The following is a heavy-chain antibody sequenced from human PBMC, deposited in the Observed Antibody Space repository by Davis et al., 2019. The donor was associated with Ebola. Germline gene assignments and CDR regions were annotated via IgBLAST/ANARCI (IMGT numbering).Heavy chain of an antibody. CDR2: INHSGST. CDR1: GGSFSAYY. V-gene: IGHV4-34*01. Sequence: MPSETLSLTCAVYGGSFSAYYWSWIRQPPGKGLEWIGEINHSGSTNYNPSLKSRVTISVDTSKNQFSLKVSSVTAADTAVYYWARVLQQVVRLDPWGQGTLVIVSS. J-gene: IGHJ5*02. D-gene: IGHD6-6*01. CDR3: ARVLQQVVRLDP.